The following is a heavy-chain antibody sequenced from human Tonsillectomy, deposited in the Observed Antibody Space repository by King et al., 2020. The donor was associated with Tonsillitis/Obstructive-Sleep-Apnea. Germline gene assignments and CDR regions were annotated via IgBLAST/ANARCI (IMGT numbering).Heavy chain of an antibody. CDR2: ISAYNGNK. CDR1: GYRVNSYG. V-gene: IGHV1-18*01. CDR3: STGDRFVPGDAFDI. D-gene: IGHD1-14*01. J-gene: IGHJ3*02. Sequence: QLVQSGAEVKKPGASVKVSCKASGYRVNSYGISWVRQAPGQGLEWMGWISAYNGNKNYAQKLQGRVTMTTDTSTSTAYMELRSLRSDDTAVYYCSTGDRFVPGDAFDIWGQGTIVTVSS.